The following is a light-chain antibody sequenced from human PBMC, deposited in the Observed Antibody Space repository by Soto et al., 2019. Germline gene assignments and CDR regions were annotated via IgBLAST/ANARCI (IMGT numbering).Light chain of an antibody. CDR3: QQHGSSLT. Sequence: DIVMTQSPDSLAVSLGERATINCKSSQSVLYSSNNKNYLAWYQQKPGQPPKLLIYWASTRESGVPDRFSGSGSGTDFTLTISSLQAEDVAVYYCQQHGSSLTFGGGTKVEIK. J-gene: IGKJ4*01. CDR1: QSVLYSSNNKNY. CDR2: WAS. V-gene: IGKV4-1*01.